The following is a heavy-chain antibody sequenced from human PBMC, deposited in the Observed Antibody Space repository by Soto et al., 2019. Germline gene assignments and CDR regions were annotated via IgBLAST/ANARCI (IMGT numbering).Heavy chain of an antibody. D-gene: IGHD6-19*01. CDR2: IIPILGIA. Sequence: SVKVSCKASGGTFSSYAISWVRQAPGQGLEWMGRIIPILGIANYAQKFQGRVTITADKSTSTAYMELSSLRSEDTAVYYCARGVAVAFNWFDPWGQGTLVTVSS. J-gene: IGHJ5*02. CDR3: ARGVAVAFNWFDP. CDR1: GGTFSSYA. V-gene: IGHV1-69*04.